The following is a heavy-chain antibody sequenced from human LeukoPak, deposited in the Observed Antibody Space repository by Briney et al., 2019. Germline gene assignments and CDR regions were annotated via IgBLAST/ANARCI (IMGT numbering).Heavy chain of an antibody. V-gene: IGHV3-21*01. D-gene: IGHD1-26*01. CDR2: ISSSSSYI. CDR3: ARVIPGATGSIPVDY. J-gene: IGHJ4*02. CDR1: GFTFSSYN. Sequence: GGSLRLSCAASGFTFSSYNMNWVRQAPGKGLEWVSFISSSSSYIYYADSVKGRFTISRDNSKNTLYLQMNSLRADDTAVYYCARVIPGATGSIPVDYWGQGTLVTVSS.